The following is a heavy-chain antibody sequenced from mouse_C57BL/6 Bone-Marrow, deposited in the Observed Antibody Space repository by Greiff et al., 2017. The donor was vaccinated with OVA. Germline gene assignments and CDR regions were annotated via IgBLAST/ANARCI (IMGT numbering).Heavy chain of an antibody. CDR1: GFTFSDYG. D-gene: IGHD1-1*01. CDR3: ARDYGSTFDY. CDR2: ISSGSSTT. J-gene: IGHJ2*01. Sequence: EVMLVESGGGLVKPGGSLKLSCAASGFTFSDYGMHWVRQAPEKGLEWVAYISSGSSTTYYADTVKGRFTLSRDNAKNTLFLQMTSLRSEDTAMYYCARDYGSTFDYWGQGTTLTVSS. V-gene: IGHV5-17*01.